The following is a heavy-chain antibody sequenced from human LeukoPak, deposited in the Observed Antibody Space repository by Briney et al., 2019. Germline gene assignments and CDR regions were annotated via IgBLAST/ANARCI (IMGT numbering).Heavy chain of an antibody. CDR3: ARAAGKLRGYFDY. Sequence: SETLSLTCTVSGGSISSYYWSWVRQPPGKGLEWIGYIYYSGSTNYNPSLKSRVTISVDTSKNQFSLKLSSVTAADTAVCYCARAAGKLRGYFDYWGQGTLVTVSS. CDR2: IYYSGST. D-gene: IGHD4-17*01. J-gene: IGHJ4*02. V-gene: IGHV4-59*01. CDR1: GGSISSYY.